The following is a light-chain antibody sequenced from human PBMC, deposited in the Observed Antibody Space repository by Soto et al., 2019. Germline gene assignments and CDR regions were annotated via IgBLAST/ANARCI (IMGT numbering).Light chain of an antibody. V-gene: IGKV1-39*01. CDR2: AAS. Sequence: DIQMTHSPSSLSASVGDRVTITCRASQSISSYLNWYQQKPWEAPKLLIYAASSLQSGVPSRFSGSGSGTDLTLTITSLQPEDFATYYCQESYSPLCWTCGQGTKVDIX. J-gene: IGKJ1*01. CDR3: QESYSPLCWT. CDR1: QSISSY.